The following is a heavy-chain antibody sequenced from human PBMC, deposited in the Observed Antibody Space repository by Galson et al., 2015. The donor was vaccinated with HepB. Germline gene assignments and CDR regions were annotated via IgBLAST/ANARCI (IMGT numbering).Heavy chain of an antibody. CDR2: ISGSGGST. V-gene: IGHV3-23*01. D-gene: IGHD3-10*01. CDR1: GFTFSSYV. Sequence: SLRLSCAASGFTFSSYVMGWVRQAPGKGLEWVSGISGSGGSTYHADSVKGRFTISRDNSKNTLYLQMNSLRVEDTAVYYCAKAVTGSSVPGYWGQGTLVTVSS. CDR3: AKAVTGSSVPGY. J-gene: IGHJ4*02.